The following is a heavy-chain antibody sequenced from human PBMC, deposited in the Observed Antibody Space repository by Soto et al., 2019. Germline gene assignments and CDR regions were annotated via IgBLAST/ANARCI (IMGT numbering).Heavy chain of an antibody. Sequence: QVQLVESGGGVVQPGRSLKLSCAASGFTFSSYAMHRVRQAPGKGLEWVAVISYDGSNKYYADSVKGRFTISRDNSKNTLYLQMNSLRAEDTAVYYCARESGYSGYDSSGYYGMDVWGQGTTVTVSS. CDR1: GFTFSSYA. CDR3: ARESGYSGYDSSGYYGMDV. J-gene: IGHJ6*02. CDR2: ISYDGSNK. V-gene: IGHV3-30-3*01. D-gene: IGHD5-12*01.